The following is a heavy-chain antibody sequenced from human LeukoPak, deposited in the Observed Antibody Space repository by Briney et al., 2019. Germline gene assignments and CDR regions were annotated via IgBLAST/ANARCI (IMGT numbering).Heavy chain of an antibody. V-gene: IGHV1-2*02. D-gene: IGHD4-23*01. CDR2: INPSSGDT. Sequence: ASVKVPCKASGYTFSDYYMHWVRQAPGQGLEWMGWINPSSGDTNYAQKFQGRVTMTRDTSISTAYMELSWLRAGDTAIYYCARDVHDYGGNSGFDYWGQGSLVIVSS. CDR1: GYTFSDYY. J-gene: IGHJ4*02. CDR3: ARDVHDYGGNSGFDY.